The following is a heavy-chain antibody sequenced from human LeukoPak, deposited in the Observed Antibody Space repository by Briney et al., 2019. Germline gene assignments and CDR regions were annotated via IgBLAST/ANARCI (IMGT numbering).Heavy chain of an antibody. V-gene: IGHV4-61*02. D-gene: IGHD3-10*01. CDR1: GGSISSDTYY. J-gene: IGHJ4*02. CDR2: IYTSGST. CDR3: ARGHGSGSYYPY. Sequence: SETLSLTCTVSGGSISSDTYYWSWIRQPAGKGLEWIGRIYTSGSTNYNPSLKSRVTISVDTSKNQFSLKLSSVTAADTAVYYCARGHGSGSYYPYWGQGTLVTVSS.